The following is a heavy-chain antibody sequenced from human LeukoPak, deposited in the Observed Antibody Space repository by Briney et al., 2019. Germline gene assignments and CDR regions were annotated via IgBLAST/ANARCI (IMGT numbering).Heavy chain of an antibody. CDR1: GGTFSSYA. CDR2: IIPIFGTA. Sequence: SVKVSCEASGGTFSSYAISWVRQAPGQGLEWMGRIIPIFGTANYAQKFQGRVTITTDESTSTAYMELSSLRSEDTAVYYCARDLKGIAALDWFDPWGQGTLVTVSS. J-gene: IGHJ5*02. V-gene: IGHV1-69*05. D-gene: IGHD6-13*01. CDR3: ARDLKGIAALDWFDP.